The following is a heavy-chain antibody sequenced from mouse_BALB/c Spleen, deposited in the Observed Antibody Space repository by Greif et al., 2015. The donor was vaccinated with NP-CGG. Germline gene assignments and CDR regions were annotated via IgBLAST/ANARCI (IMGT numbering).Heavy chain of an antibody. D-gene: IGHD2-1*01. CDR1: GYAFTNYL. CDR3: ARTGNYDGAMDY. J-gene: IGHJ4*01. V-gene: IGHV1-54*01. CDR2: INPGSGGT. Sequence: VQLQQSGAELVRPGTSVKVSCKASGYAFTNYLIEWVKQRPGQGLEWIGVINPGSGGTNYNEKFKGKATLTADKSSSTAYMQRSSLTSDDSAVYFCARTGNYDGAMDYWGQGTSVTVSS.